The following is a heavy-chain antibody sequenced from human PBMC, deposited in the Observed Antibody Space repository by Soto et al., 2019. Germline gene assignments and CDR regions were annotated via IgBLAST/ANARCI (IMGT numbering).Heavy chain of an antibody. D-gene: IGHD3-22*01. J-gene: IGHJ6*02. CDR1: GGSLSSSSYY. V-gene: IGHV4-39*01. CDR2: IYYSGST. CDR3: ARRLYYDSSGFEGGGMDV. Sequence: SETMSVTCTVSGGSLSSSSYYWGWIRQPPGKGLEWIGSIYYSGSTYYNPSLKSRVTISVDTSKNQFSLKLSSVTAADTAVYYCARRLYYDSSGFEGGGMDVWGQGTTVTVSS.